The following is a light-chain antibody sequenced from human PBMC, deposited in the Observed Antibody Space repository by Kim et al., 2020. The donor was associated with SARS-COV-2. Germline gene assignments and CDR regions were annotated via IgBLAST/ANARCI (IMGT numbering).Light chain of an antibody. CDR1: QSVSSN. CDR3: QQYNNWPRT. CDR2: GAS. V-gene: IGKV3-15*01. Sequence: EMVMTQSPATLSVSPGERATLSYRASQSVSSNLAWYQHKPGQAPRLLIYGASTRATGIPARFSGSGSGTEFTLTISSLQSEDFAVYYCQQYNNWPRTFGQGTKVDIK. J-gene: IGKJ1*01.